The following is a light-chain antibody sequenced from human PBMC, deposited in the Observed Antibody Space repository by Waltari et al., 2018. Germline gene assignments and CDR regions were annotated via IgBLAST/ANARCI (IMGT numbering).Light chain of an antibody. CDR3: QTWGTGIQV. J-gene: IGLJ3*02. CDR2: LNSDGSP. V-gene: IGLV4-69*01. Sequence: HLVLTQSPSASASLGASVKLTGTLCSGPSTSAIACLPQQPEKGPRYLRNLNSDGSPSKGHGVPGRFSGSSSRAERYLTISSLQSEDEADYYCQTWGTGIQVFGGGTKLTVL. CDR1: SGPSTSA.